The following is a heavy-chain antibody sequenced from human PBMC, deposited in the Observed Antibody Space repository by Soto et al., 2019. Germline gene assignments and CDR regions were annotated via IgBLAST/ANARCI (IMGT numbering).Heavy chain of an antibody. Sequence: SQTLSLTCVISGDSVSSNSAAWNWIRQSPSRGLEWLGRTYYRSKWYNDYAVSVKSRITINPDTSKNQFSLQLNSVTPEDTAVYYCARDIAARRHYYYGMDVWGQGTTVTVSS. J-gene: IGHJ6*02. CDR2: TYYRSKWYN. CDR3: ARDIAARRHYYYGMDV. D-gene: IGHD6-6*01. CDR1: GDSVSSNSAA. V-gene: IGHV6-1*01.